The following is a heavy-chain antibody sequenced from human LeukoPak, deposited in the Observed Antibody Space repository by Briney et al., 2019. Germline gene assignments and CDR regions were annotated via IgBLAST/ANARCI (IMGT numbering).Heavy chain of an antibody. CDR1: GGSFSGYY. CDR3: ARVRSYYYDSSGYYPDAFDV. D-gene: IGHD3-22*01. Sequence: SETLSLTCAVYGGSFSGYYWSWIRQPPGKGLEWIGEINHSGSTNYNLSLKSRVTISVDTSKNQFSLKLSSVTAADTAVYYCARVRSYYYDSSGYYPDAFDVWGQGTVVTVSS. V-gene: IGHV4-34*01. J-gene: IGHJ3*01. CDR2: INHSGST.